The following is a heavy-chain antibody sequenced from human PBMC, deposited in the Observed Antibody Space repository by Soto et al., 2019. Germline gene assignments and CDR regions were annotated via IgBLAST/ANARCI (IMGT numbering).Heavy chain of an antibody. CDR2: IVGSGGST. D-gene: IGHD3-16*01. Sequence: EVQLLESGGGLVQPGGSLRLSCATSGFTFSSYAMSWVRQTPGKGLEWVSVIVGSGGSTYYAGSVKGRFTISRDNSKNTLYRQMNSLRAKDTAVYYCAKAFLGGGVGEAFDIWGQGTKVTVSS. CDR3: AKAFLGGGVGEAFDI. J-gene: IGHJ3*02. CDR1: GFTFSSYA. V-gene: IGHV3-23*01.